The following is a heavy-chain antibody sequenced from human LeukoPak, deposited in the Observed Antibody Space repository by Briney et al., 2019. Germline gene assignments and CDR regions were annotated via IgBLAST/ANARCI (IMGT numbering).Heavy chain of an antibody. CDR1: GFIFSDYG. V-gene: IGHV3-30*18. CDR3: AKEAIQLRYFDPNYYFDY. CDR2: ISYDGSNK. J-gene: IGHJ4*02. D-gene: IGHD3-9*01. Sequence: PGGSLRLSCAASGFIFSDYGMHWVRQPPGKGLEWVAVISYDGSNKYYADSVKGRFTISRDNSKNTLYLQMNSLRAEDTAVYYCAKEAIQLRYFDPNYYFDYWGQGTLVTVSS.